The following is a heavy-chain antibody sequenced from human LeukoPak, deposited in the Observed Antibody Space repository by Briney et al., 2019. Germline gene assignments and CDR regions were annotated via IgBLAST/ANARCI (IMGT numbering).Heavy chain of an antibody. CDR1: GGPLSSYH. CDR2: IYYSGST. CDR3: ARMTTVTTGPFDY. V-gene: IGHV4-59*01. D-gene: IGHD4-17*01. J-gene: IGHJ4*02. Sequence: SETLPLTCTVSGGPLSSYHWSWIPQPPGRGPEGIGYIYYSGSTNYNPSLKSRVTISVDTSKNQFSLKLSSVTAADTAVYYCARMTTVTTGPFDYWGQGTLVTVSS.